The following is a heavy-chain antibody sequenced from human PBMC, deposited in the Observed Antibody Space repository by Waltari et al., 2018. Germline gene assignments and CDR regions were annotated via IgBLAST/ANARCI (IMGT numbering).Heavy chain of an antibody. J-gene: IGHJ4*02. CDR2: IESDESRT. D-gene: IGHD7-27*01. Sequence: EVQLVESGGALVQPGGSVGLSWANPGITFSRYWMHWVRQVPGKGLMWVSHIESDESRTTYADSVKGRFTISRDNAKNTVYLQMNSLRDEDTAVYYCVRDEPGDGLDYWGQGTLVTVSS. CDR1: GITFSRYW. V-gene: IGHV3-74*03. CDR3: VRDEPGDGLDY.